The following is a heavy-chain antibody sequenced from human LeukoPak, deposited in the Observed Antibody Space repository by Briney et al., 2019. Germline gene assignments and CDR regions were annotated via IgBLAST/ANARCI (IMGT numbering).Heavy chain of an antibody. V-gene: IGHV5-51*01. Sequence: GESLKISCKGSGYSFTSYWIGWVRQMPGKGLEYMGIIHPGDSDTRYSPSFQGQVTISVDRSSSTAYIQWSRLKASDTAMYYCATHPGGLQSGFDSWGQGTLVTVSS. CDR2: IHPGDSDT. D-gene: IGHD5-24*01. J-gene: IGHJ4*02. CDR3: ATHPGGLQSGFDS. CDR1: GYSFTSYW.